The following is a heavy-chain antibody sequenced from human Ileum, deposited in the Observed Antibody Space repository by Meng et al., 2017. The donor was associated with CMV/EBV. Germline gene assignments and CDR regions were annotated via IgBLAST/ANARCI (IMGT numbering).Heavy chain of an antibody. V-gene: IGHV3-74*01. CDR2: INIDGSST. CDR1: GFTFSYYW. Sequence: EGQLVESGGDLGQPGGSLRLSCAASGFTFSYYWLHWVRQAPGKGLVWVSRINIDGSSTTYADSVKGRFTISRDNAKNTLYLQMNSLRADDTAVYYCARITNKDYYDYWGQGTLVTVSS. J-gene: IGHJ4*02. CDR3: ARITNKDYYDY. D-gene: IGHD3-22*01.